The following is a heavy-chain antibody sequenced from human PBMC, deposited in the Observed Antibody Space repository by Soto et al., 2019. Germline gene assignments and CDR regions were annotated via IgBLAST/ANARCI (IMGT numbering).Heavy chain of an antibody. J-gene: IGHJ6*02. CDR3: ARGYEGYDFWSGYYGLYYYGMDV. Sequence: SETLSLTCTVSGGSISSYYWSWIRQPPGKGLEWIGYIYYSGSTNYNPSLKSRVTISVDTSKNQFSLKLSSVTAADTAVYYCARGYEGYDFWSGYYGLYYYGMDVWGQGTTVTVSS. D-gene: IGHD3-3*01. CDR2: IYYSGST. CDR1: GGSISSYY. V-gene: IGHV4-59*01.